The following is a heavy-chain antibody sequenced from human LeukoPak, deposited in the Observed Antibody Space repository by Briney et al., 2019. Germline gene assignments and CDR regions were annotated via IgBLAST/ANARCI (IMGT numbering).Heavy chain of an antibody. V-gene: IGHV3-23*01. CDR3: ARDRRRDYYGSGTNWFDP. D-gene: IGHD3-10*01. Sequence: GGSLRLSCAASGFTFINYAMTWVRQAPGKGLQWVSAISDSSGSTYYADSVKGRFTISRDNSKNTLYLQMNSLRAEDTAVYYCARDRRRDYYGSGTNWFDPWGQGTLVTVSS. CDR1: GFTFINYA. J-gene: IGHJ5*02. CDR2: ISDSSGST.